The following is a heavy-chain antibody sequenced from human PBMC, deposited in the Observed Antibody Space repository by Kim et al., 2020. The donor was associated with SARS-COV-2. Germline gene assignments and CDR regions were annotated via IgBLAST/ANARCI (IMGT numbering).Heavy chain of an antibody. CDR1: GFTFSSYS. Sequence: GGSLRLSCAASGFTFSSYSMNWVRQAPGKGLEWVSSISSSSSYIYYADSVKGRFTISRDNAKNSLYLQMNSLRAEDTAVYYCARDERRGYSYGYSYYGMDVWGQGTTVTVSS. J-gene: IGHJ6*02. CDR2: ISSSSSYI. CDR3: ARDERRGYSYGYSYYGMDV. D-gene: IGHD5-18*01. V-gene: IGHV3-21*01.